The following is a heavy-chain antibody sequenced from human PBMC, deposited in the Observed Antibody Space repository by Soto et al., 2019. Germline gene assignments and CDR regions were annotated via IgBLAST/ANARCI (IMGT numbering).Heavy chain of an antibody. CDR2: INAYNGNT. CDR3: ARGRILDS. Sequence: GVSVKVSCKASDYSFTSYDISWVRQAPGQGLEWMGRINAYNGNTNYAQKFQGRVTMTTDSSTSTAVMELRSLRSDDTAVYYCARGRILDSWGQGTLVTVSS. V-gene: IGHV1-18*01. CDR1: DYSFTSYD. J-gene: IGHJ5*01.